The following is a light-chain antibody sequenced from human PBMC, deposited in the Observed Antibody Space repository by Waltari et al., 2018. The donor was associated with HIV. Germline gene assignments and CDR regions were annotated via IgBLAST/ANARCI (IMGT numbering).Light chain of an antibody. CDR1: NIGSKS. V-gene: IGLV3-21*02. Sequence: SYVLTQSPSVSVALGQTASIACGGNNIGSKSVHWYQQKPGQAPALVIYDDRDRPSGIPERFSGSNSGHTATLSIGRVEAGDEADYYCQSAGSGGTSVVFGGGTKLTVL. J-gene: IGLJ2*01. CDR3: QSAGSGGTSVV. CDR2: DDR.